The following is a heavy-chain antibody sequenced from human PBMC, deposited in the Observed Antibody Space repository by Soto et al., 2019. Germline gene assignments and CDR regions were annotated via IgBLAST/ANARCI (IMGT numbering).Heavy chain of an antibody. CDR2: IIPIFGTA. CDR1: GGTFSSYA. CDR3: ARGPDIVVVPAAIPAHIGQLLPKPDYYYYGMDV. J-gene: IGHJ6*02. Sequence: KVSCKASGGTFSSYAISWVRQAPGQGLEWMGGIIPIFGTANYAQKFQGRVTITADESTSTAYMELSSLRSEDTAVYYCARGPDIVVVPAAIPAHIGQLLPKPDYYYYGMDVWGQGTTVTVSS. D-gene: IGHD2-2*01. V-gene: IGHV1-69*01.